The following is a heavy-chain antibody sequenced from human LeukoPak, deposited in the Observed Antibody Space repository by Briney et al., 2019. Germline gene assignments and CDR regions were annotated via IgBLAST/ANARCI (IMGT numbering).Heavy chain of an antibody. V-gene: IGHV4-38-2*02. CDR1: GYSISTGYY. J-gene: IGHJ4*02. CDR3: ARDTSRGAPPPGDY. CDR2: FYHGGST. Sequence: SETLSLTCTVSGYSISTGYYWDWIRRPPGKGLEWIGTFYHGGSTYYNPSLKRRVTISVDTSKNQFSLNLTSVTAADTAVYYCARDTSRGAPPPGDYWGQGTLVTVSS. D-gene: IGHD3-10*01.